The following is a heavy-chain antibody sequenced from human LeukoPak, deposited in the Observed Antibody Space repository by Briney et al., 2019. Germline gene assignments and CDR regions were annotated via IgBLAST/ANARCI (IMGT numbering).Heavy chain of an antibody. CDR1: GGSISSYY. Sequence: SETLSLTCTVSGGSISSYYWIWIRQPPGKGLEWIGYIYYSGSTNYNPSLKSRVTISVDTSKNQFSLKLSSVTAADTAVYYSAAHNSSWNPYYYYYGMDVWGQGTTVTVSS. V-gene: IGHV4-59*01. CDR3: AAHNSSWNPYYYYYGMDV. J-gene: IGHJ6*02. CDR2: IYYSGST. D-gene: IGHD6-13*01.